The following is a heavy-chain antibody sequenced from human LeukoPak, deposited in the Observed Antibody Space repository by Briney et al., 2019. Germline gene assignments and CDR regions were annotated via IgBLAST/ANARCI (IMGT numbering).Heavy chain of an antibody. CDR2: IHSGGST. CDR3: ASETSGYYYYGMDV. Sequence: GGSLRLSCAASGFTVSSNYMSWVRQAPGKGLEWVSVIHSGGSTYYADSVKGRFTISRDNSKNTLYLQMNSLRAEDTAVYYCASETSGYYYYGMDVWGKGTTVTVSS. J-gene: IGHJ6*04. CDR1: GFTVSSNY. V-gene: IGHV3-53*01.